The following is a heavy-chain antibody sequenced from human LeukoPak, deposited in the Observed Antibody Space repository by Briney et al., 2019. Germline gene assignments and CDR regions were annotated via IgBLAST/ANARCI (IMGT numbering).Heavy chain of an antibody. V-gene: IGHV1-18*01. CDR2: ISAYNGNT. CDR3: TRVLRQRALFDP. Sequence: VASVKVSCKPSGYTFNSYGISWVRQAPGQGLEWMGWISAYNGNTNYAQKLQGRVTMTTDTSTSTAYMELRSLRSDDTAVYYCTRVLRQRALFDPWGQGTLVTVSS. D-gene: IGHD6-25*01. J-gene: IGHJ5*02. CDR1: GYTFNSYG.